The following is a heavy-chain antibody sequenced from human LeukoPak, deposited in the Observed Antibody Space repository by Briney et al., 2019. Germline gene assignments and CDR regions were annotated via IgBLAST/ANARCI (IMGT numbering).Heavy chain of an antibody. J-gene: IGHJ4*02. Sequence: PSETLSLTCTVSGGSISSSSYYWGWIRQPPGKGLEWIGSIYYSGSTYYNPSLKSRVTISVDTSKNQFSLKLSSVTAADTAVYYCARFNRYGSGSAKLAGRKYQKYFDYWGQGTLVTVSS. D-gene: IGHD3-10*01. CDR2: IYYSGST. CDR3: ARFNRYGSGSAKLAGRKYQKYFDY. CDR1: GGSISSSSYY. V-gene: IGHV4-39*07.